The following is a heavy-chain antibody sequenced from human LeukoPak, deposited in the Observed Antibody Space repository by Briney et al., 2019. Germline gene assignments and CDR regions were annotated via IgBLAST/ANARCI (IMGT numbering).Heavy chain of an antibody. D-gene: IGHD6-19*01. Sequence: SETLSLTCTVSGSSIHGYYWTWVRQPPGKGLEWIGFIYYSGSTQYNPSLKSRATILVDTSNNQFSLMLSSVTAADTAVYYCARHLRPGVAGFDYWGQGALVTVSS. CDR3: ARHLRPGVAGFDY. J-gene: IGHJ4*02. V-gene: IGHV4-59*08. CDR2: IYYSGST. CDR1: GSSIHGYY.